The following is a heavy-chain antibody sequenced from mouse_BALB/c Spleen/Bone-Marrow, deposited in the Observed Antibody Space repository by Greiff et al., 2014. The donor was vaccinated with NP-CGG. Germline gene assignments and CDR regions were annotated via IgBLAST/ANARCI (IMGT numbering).Heavy chain of an antibody. CDR2: ISPNTGGT. CDR3: ARSRHGVN. J-gene: IGHJ2*01. V-gene: IGHV1-26*01. CDR1: GYTFTDYY. D-gene: IGHD1-2*01. Sequence: VQLQQSGPELVKPGASVKMSCKASGYTFTDYYMKWVKQSHGRSLEWIGDISPNTGGTTYSQKFLGKATLTVDKSSSTAYMQLNSLTSEDSAVYYCARSRHGVNWGQGTTLTVSS.